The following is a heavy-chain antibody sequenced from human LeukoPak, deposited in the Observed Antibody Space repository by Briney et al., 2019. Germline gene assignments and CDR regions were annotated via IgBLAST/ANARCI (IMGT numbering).Heavy chain of an antibody. J-gene: IGHJ4*02. CDR3: AKPSSDFWSDYYTGSYFDY. CDR2: IYSGGST. Sequence: GGSLRLSCAASGFTFSSSAMSWVRQAPGKGLEWVSVIYSGGSTYYADSVKGRFTISRDNSKNTLYLQMNSLRAEDTALYYCAKPSSDFWSDYYTGSYFDYWGQGTLVTVSS. D-gene: IGHD3-3*01. CDR1: GFTFSSSA. V-gene: IGHV3-23*03.